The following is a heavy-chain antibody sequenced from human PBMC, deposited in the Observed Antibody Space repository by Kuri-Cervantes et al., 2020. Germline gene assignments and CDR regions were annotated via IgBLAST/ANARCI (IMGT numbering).Heavy chain of an antibody. V-gene: IGHV4-39*07. CDR3: ARGGIQLWLRTAPMDV. CDR2: IYYSGST. D-gene: IGHD5-18*01. J-gene: IGHJ6*02. CDR1: GGSISSSSYY. Sequence: SETLSLTCTVSGGSISSSSYYWGWIRQPPGKGLEWIGSIYYSGSTYYNPSLKSRVTISVDTSKNQFSLKLSSVTAADTAVYYCARGGIQLWLRTAPMDVWGQGTTVTVSS.